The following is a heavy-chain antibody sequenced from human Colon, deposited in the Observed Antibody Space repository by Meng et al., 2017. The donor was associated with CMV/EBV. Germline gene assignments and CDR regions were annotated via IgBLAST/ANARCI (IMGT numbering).Heavy chain of an antibody. CDR3: VRGHIGLLY. Sequence: GESLKISCTASGFTFSSYEMNWVRLAPGKGLEWVANIKEDGSETHYVDSVKGRFTISRDNAKNSLYLQMNSLRGEDTAIYYCVRGHIGLLYWGQGTLVTVSS. V-gene: IGHV3-7*04. J-gene: IGHJ4*02. CDR1: GFTFSSYE. CDR2: IKEDGSET. D-gene: IGHD2-21*01.